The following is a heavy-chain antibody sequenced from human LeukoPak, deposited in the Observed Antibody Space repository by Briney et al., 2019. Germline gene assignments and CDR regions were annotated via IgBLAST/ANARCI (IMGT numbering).Heavy chain of an antibody. D-gene: IGHD2-21*01. Sequence: PAGGSLRLSCAASGFALSNYWMHWVRQTPGKGLVWVARIKSDGTTTSYADSVKGRFTISRDTAKNTLYLQMSFLRVEDTALYYCAGEHSDVVQDGPYIWGHGTMVTVSS. CDR2: IKSDGTTT. J-gene: IGHJ3*02. V-gene: IGHV3-74*01. CDR1: GFALSNYW. CDR3: AGEHSDVVQDGPYI.